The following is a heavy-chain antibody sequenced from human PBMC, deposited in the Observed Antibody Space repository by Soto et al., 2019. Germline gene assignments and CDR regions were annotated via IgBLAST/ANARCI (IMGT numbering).Heavy chain of an antibody. CDR1: GFTFSSYA. CDR3: AKRIAVAGYFDY. Sequence: LSLSCAAYGFTFSSYAMSWVRQAPGNGLEWVSAISGSGGSTYYADSVKGRFTISRDNSKNTLYLQMNSLRAEDTAVYYCAKRIAVAGYFDYWGQGTLVTVSS. V-gene: IGHV3-23*01. CDR2: ISGSGGST. D-gene: IGHD6-19*01. J-gene: IGHJ4*02.